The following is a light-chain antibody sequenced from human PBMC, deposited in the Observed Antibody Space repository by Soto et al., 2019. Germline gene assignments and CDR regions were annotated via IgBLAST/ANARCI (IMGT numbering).Light chain of an antibody. CDR2: DVS. J-gene: IGLJ3*02. CDR3: SSYTSSSTRL. Sequence: QSALTQPASVSGSPGQSITISCTGTRSDVGGYNYVSWYQQYPGKAPKVMIFDVSNRPSGVSDRFSGSKSGNTAFLTISGLQAEDEADYYCSSYTSSSTRLFGGGTKLTVL. CDR1: RSDVGGYNY. V-gene: IGLV2-14*01.